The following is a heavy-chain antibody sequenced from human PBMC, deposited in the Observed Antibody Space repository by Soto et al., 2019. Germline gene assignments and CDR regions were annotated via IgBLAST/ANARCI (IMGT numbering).Heavy chain of an antibody. CDR1: GGSISSGSYS. CDR2: VYYSVST. V-gene: IGHV4-30-2*01. CDR3: ARVAYGMGV. J-gene: IGHJ6*02. Sequence: QVQLQESGSGLVKPSQTLSLTCAVSGGSISSGSYSWSWIRQPPGKGLEWIGYVYYSVSTYYNPSLKSRVTISVDKSKNQFSLNLSSVTAADTAVYYCARVAYGMGVWGQGTTVTVSS.